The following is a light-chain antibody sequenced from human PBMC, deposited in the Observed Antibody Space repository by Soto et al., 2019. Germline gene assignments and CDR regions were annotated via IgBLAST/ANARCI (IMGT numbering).Light chain of an antibody. J-gene: IGLJ1*01. V-gene: IGLV3-9*01. CDR1: NIGNKN. CDR3: QVWDSNTVV. CDR2: RDN. Sequence: SFELTQPLSVSVAPGQTARITCGGNNIGNKNVHWYQQKPGQAPVVVIYRDNNRPSGIPERFSGSNSGNTATLTISRAQAGDEADYYCQVWDSNTVVFGTGTKVTVL.